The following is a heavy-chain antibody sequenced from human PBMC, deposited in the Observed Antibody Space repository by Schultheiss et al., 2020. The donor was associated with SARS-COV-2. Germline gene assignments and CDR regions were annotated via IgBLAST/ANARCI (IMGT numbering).Heavy chain of an antibody. Sequence: GESLKISCAASGFTVSSNYMNWVRQAPGKGLEWVSSISSSSSYIYYADSVKGRFTISRDNAKNSLYLQMNSLRAEDTAVYYCANQVVITESDAFDIWGQGTMVTVSS. CDR1: GFTVSSNY. CDR3: ANQVVITESDAFDI. V-gene: IGHV3-21*01. D-gene: IGHD3-22*01. J-gene: IGHJ3*02. CDR2: ISSSSSYI.